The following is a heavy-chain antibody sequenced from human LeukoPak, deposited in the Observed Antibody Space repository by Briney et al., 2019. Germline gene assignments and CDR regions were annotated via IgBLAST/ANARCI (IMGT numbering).Heavy chain of an antibody. Sequence: SETLSLTCTVSGGSISSYYWSWIRQPPRKGLEWIGYIYYSGSTNYNPSLKSRVTISVDTSKNQFSLKLRSVTAADTAVYYCARGLGGSYHYWGQGTLVTVSS. CDR3: ARGLGGSYHY. D-gene: IGHD1-26*01. CDR1: GGSISSYY. CDR2: IYYSGST. J-gene: IGHJ4*02. V-gene: IGHV4-59*01.